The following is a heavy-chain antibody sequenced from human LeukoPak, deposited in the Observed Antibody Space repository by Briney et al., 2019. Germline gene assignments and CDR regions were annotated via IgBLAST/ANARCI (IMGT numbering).Heavy chain of an antibody. CDR2: INHSGST. CDR3: ARGERWLRSVPRVMDV. CDR1: GGSFSGYY. D-gene: IGHD5-12*01. J-gene: IGHJ6*03. Sequence: SETLSLTCAVYGGSFSGYYWSWIRQPPGKGLEWIGEINHSGSTNYNPSLKSRVTISVDTSKNQFSLKLSSVTAADTAVYYCARGERWLRSVPRVMDVWGKGTTVTISS. V-gene: IGHV4-34*01.